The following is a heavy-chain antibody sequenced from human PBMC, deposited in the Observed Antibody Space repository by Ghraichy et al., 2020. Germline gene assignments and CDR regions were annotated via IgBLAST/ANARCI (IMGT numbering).Heavy chain of an antibody. CDR1: GYSFTGNY. Sequence: ASVKVSCKASGYSFTGNYLHWVRQAPGQGLEWMGWINPNSGGTKYVQKFQGRVTMTRDTSISTAYMELSRLKSDDTAVYYCARVVVVAAAHLGNWFDPWGQGTLVTVS. V-gene: IGHV1-2*02. D-gene: IGHD2-2*01. J-gene: IGHJ5*02. CDR3: ARVVVVAAAHLGNWFDP. CDR2: INPNSGGT.